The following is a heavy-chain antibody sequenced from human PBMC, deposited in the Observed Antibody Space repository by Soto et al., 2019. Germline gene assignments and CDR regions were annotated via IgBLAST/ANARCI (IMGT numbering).Heavy chain of an antibody. V-gene: IGHV1-8*01. CDR2: MNPNSGNT. CDR1: GYTFTSYD. D-gene: IGHD1-1*01. CDR3: ARTLNGNNVDY. J-gene: IGHJ4*02. Sequence: QVQLVQSGAEVKKPGASVKVSCKASGYTFTSYDINWVRQATGQGLEWMGWMNPNSGNTGYAQKFQGRATMTRNTSITTPYMELSSLRSEAPPVYYCARTLNGNNVDYWGQGPLVPFSS.